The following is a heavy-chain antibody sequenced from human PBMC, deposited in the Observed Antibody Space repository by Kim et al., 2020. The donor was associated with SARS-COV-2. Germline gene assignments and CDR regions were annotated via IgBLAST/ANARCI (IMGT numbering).Heavy chain of an antibody. V-gene: IGHV3-21*01. D-gene: IGHD6-13*01. CDR2: ISSSSSYI. CDR3: ARDPSSHFIAAAGTSDY. CDR1: GFTFSSYS. J-gene: IGHJ4*02. Sequence: GGSLRLSCAASGFTFSSYSMNWVRQAPGKGLEWVSSISSSSSYIYYADSVKGRFTISRDNAKNSLYLQMNSLRAEDTAVYYCARDPSSHFIAAAGTSDYWGQGTLVTVSS.